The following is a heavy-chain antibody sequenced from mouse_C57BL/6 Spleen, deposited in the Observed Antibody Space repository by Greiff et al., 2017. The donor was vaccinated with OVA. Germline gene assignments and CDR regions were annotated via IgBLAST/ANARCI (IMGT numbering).Heavy chain of an antibody. CDR3: ARGDYYGRNYYAMDY. Sequence: QVQLQQSGAELVKPGASVKMSCKASGYTFTTYPIEWMKQNHGKSLEWIGNFHPYNDDTKYNEKFKGKATLTVEKSSSTVYLEISRLTSDDSAVYYCARGDYYGRNYYAMDYWGQGTSVTVSS. D-gene: IGHD1-1*01. CDR2: FHPYNDDT. V-gene: IGHV1-47*01. CDR1: GYTFTTYP. J-gene: IGHJ4*01.